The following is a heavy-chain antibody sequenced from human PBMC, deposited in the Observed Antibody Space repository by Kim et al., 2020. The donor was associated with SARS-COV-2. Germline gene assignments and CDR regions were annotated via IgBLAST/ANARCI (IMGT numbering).Heavy chain of an antibody. Sequence: SETLSLTCTVSGGSISSGDYYWSWIRQPPGKGLEWIGYIYYSGSTYYNPSLKSRVTISVDTSKNQFSLKLSSVTAADTAVYYCASAYCGGDCFSYYGMDVWGQGTTVTVSS. D-gene: IGHD2-21*02. CDR1: GGSISSGDYY. V-gene: IGHV4-30-4*01. CDR3: ASAYCGGDCFSYYGMDV. J-gene: IGHJ6*02. CDR2: IYYSGST.